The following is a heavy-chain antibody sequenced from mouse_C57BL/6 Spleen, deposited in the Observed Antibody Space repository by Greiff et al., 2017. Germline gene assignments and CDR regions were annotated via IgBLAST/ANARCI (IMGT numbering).Heavy chain of an antibody. J-gene: IGHJ3*01. Sequence: EVMLVESEGGLVQPGSSMKLSCTASGFTFSDYYMAWVRQVPEKGLEWVANINYDGSSTYYLDSLKSRFIISRDNAKNILYLQMSSLKSEDTATYYCARAVYDGYYETWFAYWGQWTLVTVSA. CDR3: ARAVYDGYYETWFAY. V-gene: IGHV5-16*01. CDR1: GFTFSDYY. CDR2: INYDGSST. D-gene: IGHD2-3*01.